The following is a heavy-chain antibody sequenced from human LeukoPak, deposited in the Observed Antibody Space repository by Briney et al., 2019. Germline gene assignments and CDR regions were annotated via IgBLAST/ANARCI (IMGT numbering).Heavy chain of an antibody. J-gene: IGHJ3*02. CDR2: ISYDGSNK. V-gene: IGHV3-30-3*01. Sequence: GGSLRLSCAASGCAFNNYAMNWVRQAPGKGLERVAVISYDGSNKYYADSVKGRFTISRDNSKNTLYLQMNSLRAEDTAVYYCARDLFGAAVAGDAFDIWGQGTMVTVSS. D-gene: IGHD6-19*01. CDR3: ARDLFGAAVAGDAFDI. CDR1: GCAFNNYA.